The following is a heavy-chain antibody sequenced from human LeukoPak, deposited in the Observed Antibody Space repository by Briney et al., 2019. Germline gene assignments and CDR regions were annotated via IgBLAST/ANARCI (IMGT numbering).Heavy chain of an antibody. CDR2: IYYSGST. V-gene: IGHV4-59*01. Sequence: SETLSLTCTVSGGSISSYYWSWIRQPPGKGLEWIRYIYYSGSTNYNPSLKSRVTISVDTSKNQFSLKLSSVTAADTAVYYCARGGTVRNGMDVWGQGTTVTVSS. CDR1: GGSISSYY. CDR3: ARGGTVRNGMDV. D-gene: IGHD1-26*01. J-gene: IGHJ6*02.